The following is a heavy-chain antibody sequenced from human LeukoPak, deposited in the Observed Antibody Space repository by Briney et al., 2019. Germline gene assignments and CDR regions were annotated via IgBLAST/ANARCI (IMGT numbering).Heavy chain of an antibody. V-gene: IGHV4-59*11. CDR3: ARDGGDPYNAADY. CDR2: IYYSGTT. D-gene: IGHD5-24*01. CDR1: GGSITSHY. Sequence: KPSATLSLTCTVSGGSITSHYWSWIRQPPGKGLGWIGYIYYSGTTNYNPSLKSRVTMSVDTSKNQFSLKLSSVTAADTAVYYCARDGGDPYNAADYWGQGTLVTVSS. J-gene: IGHJ4*02.